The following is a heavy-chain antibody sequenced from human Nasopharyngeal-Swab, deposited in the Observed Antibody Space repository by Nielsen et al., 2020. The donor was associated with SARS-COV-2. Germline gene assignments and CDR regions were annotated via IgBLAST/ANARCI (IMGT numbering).Heavy chain of an antibody. D-gene: IGHD6-19*01. V-gene: IGHV4-59*01. Sequence: SETLSLTCTVSGDSISSYYWSWIRQPPGKGLEWIGYIYYSGSTNYNPSLKSRVTISVDTSKNQFSLKLSSVTAADTAVYYCARGPNVAVAGLDYWGQGTLVTVSS. J-gene: IGHJ4*02. CDR3: ARGPNVAVAGLDY. CDR2: IYYSGST. CDR1: GDSISSYY.